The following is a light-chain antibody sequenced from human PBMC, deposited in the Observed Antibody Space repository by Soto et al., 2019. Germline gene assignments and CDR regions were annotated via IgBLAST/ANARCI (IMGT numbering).Light chain of an antibody. CDR1: QTISSD. CDR2: GAS. CDR3: QLNHKWPRVT. Sequence: EVVITQSPATVSLFPGEGATLSCRASQTISSDLEWYQQKPGQAPRLLIYGASTSATGVPDRFSGGGSGTDFTLTISRLQSVDFALYYCQLNHKWPRVTFGGGTKVQIK. J-gene: IGKJ4*02. V-gene: IGKV3-15*01.